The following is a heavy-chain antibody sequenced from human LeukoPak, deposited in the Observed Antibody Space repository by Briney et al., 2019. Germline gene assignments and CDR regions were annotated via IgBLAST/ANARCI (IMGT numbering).Heavy chain of an antibody. V-gene: IGHV3-7*01. CDR3: ARVGSHSGSLSLIKRNYYYYYYMDV. J-gene: IGHJ6*03. CDR2: IKQDGSEK. Sequence: GGSLRLSCAASGFTFSSYWMSWVRQAPGKGLEWVANIKQDGSEKYYVDSVKGRFTISRDNAKNSLYLQMNSLRAEDTAVYYCARVGSHSGSLSLIKRNYYYYYYMDVWGKGTTVTISS. CDR1: GFTFSSYW. D-gene: IGHD3-10*01.